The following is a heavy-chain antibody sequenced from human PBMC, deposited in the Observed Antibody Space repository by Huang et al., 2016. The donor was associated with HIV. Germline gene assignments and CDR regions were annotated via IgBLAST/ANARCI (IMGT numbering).Heavy chain of an antibody. D-gene: IGHD3-10*01. V-gene: IGHV3-30-3*01. CDR3: ARFGKRLPMLRGEDVIGDI. CDR1: GFPLSDYA. J-gene: IGHJ3*02. Sequence: QVQLVESGGGVVQPGRSLRLSCAASGFPLSDYAIPCVRQVPGRGVEGVGLISNEGNNKVYSDSGRGRFTISRDNVNNTLYLQMNSLRHEDTALYYCARFGKRLPMLRGEDVIGDIWGQGTMVIVSS. CDR2: ISNEGNNK.